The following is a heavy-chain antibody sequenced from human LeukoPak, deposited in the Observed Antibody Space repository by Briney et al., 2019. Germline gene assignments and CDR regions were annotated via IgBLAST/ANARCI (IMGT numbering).Heavy chain of an antibody. CDR3: AREGGDGLSAFDI. J-gene: IGHJ3*02. Sequence: ASVKVSCKASGYTFTSYGISWVRQAPGQGLEWMGWINPNSGGTNYAQKFQGRVTMTRDTSISTAYMELSRLRSDDTAVYYCAREGGDGLSAFDIWGQGTMVTVSS. V-gene: IGHV1-2*02. CDR2: INPNSGGT. CDR1: GYTFTSYG. D-gene: IGHD3-16*01.